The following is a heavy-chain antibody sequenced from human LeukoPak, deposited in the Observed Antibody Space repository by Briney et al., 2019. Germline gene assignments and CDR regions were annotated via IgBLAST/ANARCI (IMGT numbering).Heavy chain of an antibody. Sequence: SETLSLTCTVSGGSISSYYWSWIRQPPGKGLEGSGYIYTSGSTNYNPSPKSRVTISVDTSKNQSSLKLSSVTAADTAVYYCAKHGYYYDSSGYYGYYFDYWGQGTLVTVSS. J-gene: IGHJ4*02. D-gene: IGHD3-22*01. CDR1: GGSISSYY. V-gene: IGHV4-4*09. CDR3: AKHGYYYDSSGYYGYYFDY. CDR2: IYTSGST.